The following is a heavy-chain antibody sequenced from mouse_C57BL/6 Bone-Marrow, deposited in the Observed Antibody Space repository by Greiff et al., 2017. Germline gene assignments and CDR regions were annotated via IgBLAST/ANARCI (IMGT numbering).Heavy chain of an antibody. CDR1: GYAFSSSW. V-gene: IGHV1-82*01. CDR3: ARSGSSLAWFAY. J-gene: IGHJ3*01. Sequence: VQLQQSGPELVKPGASVKISCKASGYAFSSSWMNWVKQRPGKGLEWIGRIYPGDGDTNYNGKFKGKATLTADKSSSPAYMQLSSLTSEDAAVYFCARSGSSLAWFAYWGQGTLVTVSA. CDR2: IYPGDGDT. D-gene: IGHD1-1*01.